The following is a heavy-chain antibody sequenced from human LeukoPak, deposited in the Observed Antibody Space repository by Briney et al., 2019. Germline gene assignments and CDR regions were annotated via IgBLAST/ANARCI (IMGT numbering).Heavy chain of an antibody. V-gene: IGHV4-30-2*01. J-gene: IGHJ6*03. CDR2: IYHSGIT. CDR1: GGSISSGGYY. CDR3: ARGCQSRPPLMDV. D-gene: IGHD6-6*01. Sequence: SETLSLTCTVSGGSISSGGYYWSWIRQPPGKGLEWIGYIYHSGITYYNPSLKSRVTISVDGSKNQFSLKLSSVTAADTAVYYCARGCQSRPPLMDVWGKGTTVTVSS.